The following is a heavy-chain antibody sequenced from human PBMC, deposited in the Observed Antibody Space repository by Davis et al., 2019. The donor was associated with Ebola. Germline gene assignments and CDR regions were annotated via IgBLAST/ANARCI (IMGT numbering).Heavy chain of an antibody. J-gene: IGHJ3*02. Sequence: AASVKVSCKASGYTFTSYAMNWVRQAPGQGLEWMGWINTNTGNPTYAQGFTGRFVFSLDTSVSTAYLQISSLRVSDTAMYYCARQGWDYNSGSSYAFDIWGQGTMVIVSS. CDR3: ARQGWDYNSGSSYAFDI. D-gene: IGHD3-10*01. V-gene: IGHV7-4-1*02. CDR1: GYTFTSYA. CDR2: INTNTGNP.